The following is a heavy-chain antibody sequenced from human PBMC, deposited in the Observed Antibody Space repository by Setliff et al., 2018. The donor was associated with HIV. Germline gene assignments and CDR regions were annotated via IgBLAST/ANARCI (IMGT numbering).Heavy chain of an antibody. V-gene: IGHV4-34*01. Sequence: PSETLSLTCAVYGGSFSGSYWSWVRQPPGKGLEWIGEINHSGRTNYNPSLKGRVIMSEDTSKNHFSLRLNSVTAADTAVYLCARGPYSRKFDPWGQGTLVTVSS. CDR2: INHSGRT. D-gene: IGHD1-26*01. CDR1: GGSFSGSY. J-gene: IGHJ5*02. CDR3: ARGPYSRKFDP.